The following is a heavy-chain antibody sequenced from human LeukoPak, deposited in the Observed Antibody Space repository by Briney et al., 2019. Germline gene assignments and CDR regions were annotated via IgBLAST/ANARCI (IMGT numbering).Heavy chain of an antibody. Sequence: QPGGSLRLSCAASGFTFSSYAMSWVRQAPGKGLEWVSAISGSGGSTYYADSVKGRSTISRDNSKNTLYLQMNSLRAEDTAVYYCAKPDYDYVWGSYRFDCWGQGTLVTVSS. D-gene: IGHD3-16*02. CDR3: AKPDYDYVWGSYRFDC. CDR1: GFTFSSYA. V-gene: IGHV3-23*01. CDR2: ISGSGGST. J-gene: IGHJ4*02.